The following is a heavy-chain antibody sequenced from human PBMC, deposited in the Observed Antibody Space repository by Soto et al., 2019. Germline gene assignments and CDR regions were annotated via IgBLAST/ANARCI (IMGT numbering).Heavy chain of an antibody. D-gene: IGHD3-10*01. V-gene: IGHV4-4*08. CDR1: GGSISSDF. CDR2: ISISGNT. Sequence: SETLSLTCTVSGGSISSDFWSWIRQPPGKGLEWIGYISISGNTDYNPSLKSRVSISIDRSQNQLSLKLSSVTAADTAVYYCARTSPRGSGTWFDPWGQGTLVTVSS. CDR3: ARTSPRGSGTWFDP. J-gene: IGHJ5*02.